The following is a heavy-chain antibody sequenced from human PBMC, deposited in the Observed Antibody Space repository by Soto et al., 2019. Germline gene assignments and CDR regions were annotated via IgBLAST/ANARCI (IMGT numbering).Heavy chain of an antibody. CDR1: ARPIRSSLSY. D-gene: IGHD2-2*01. V-gene: IGHV4-39*01. CDR3: ARRPTTADIYLWFDH. Sequence: SETLSLTCHVSARPIRSSLSYWAWIRQPPGKGMEWIANIFYSGSTYYNPSLASRVTVSVDTSKNLFSLKLSSVTAADTAVYFCARRPTTADIYLWFDHWGQGTMVTVSS. CDR2: IFYSGST. J-gene: IGHJ5*02.